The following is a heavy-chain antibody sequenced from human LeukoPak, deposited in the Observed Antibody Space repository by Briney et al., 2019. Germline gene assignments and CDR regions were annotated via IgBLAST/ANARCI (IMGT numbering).Heavy chain of an antibody. Sequence: PSETLSLTCTVSGGSISSSSYYWGWIRQPPGKGLEWIGSIHYSGSTYYNPSRKSRVTIFVDTSTNQFSLKLSSVTAADAAVYYCARGSVSRYSNSSGNQRIWCDAFDIWGQGTMVTVSS. J-gene: IGHJ3*02. CDR3: ARGSVSRYSNSSGNQRIWCDAFDI. CDR1: GGSISSSSYY. CDR2: IHYSGST. D-gene: IGHD3-22*01. V-gene: IGHV4-39*07.